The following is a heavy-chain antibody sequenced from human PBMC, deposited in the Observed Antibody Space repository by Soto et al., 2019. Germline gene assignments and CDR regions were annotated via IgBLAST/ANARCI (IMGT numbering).Heavy chain of an antibody. Sequence: SSETLSLTCAVSGGSISSSNWWSWVRQPPGKGLEWIGEIYHSGSTNYNPSLKSRVTISVDKSKNQFSLKLSSVTAADTAVYYCARAAATDYYYYGMDVWGQGTTVTVSS. J-gene: IGHJ6*02. V-gene: IGHV4-4*02. D-gene: IGHD1-1*01. CDR3: ARAAATDYYYYGMDV. CDR1: GGSISSSNW. CDR2: IYHSGST.